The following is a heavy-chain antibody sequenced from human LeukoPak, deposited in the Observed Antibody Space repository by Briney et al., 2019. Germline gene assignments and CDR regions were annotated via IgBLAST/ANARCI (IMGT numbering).Heavy chain of an antibody. D-gene: IGHD6-13*01. CDR3: ARDPGSSWPSSFDC. CDR2: ISFSSSHI. J-gene: IGHJ4*02. V-gene: IGHV3-21*01. CDR1: GFTFSTYR. Sequence: GGSLRLSCAASGFTFSTYRMSWLRQAPGKGLEWVSSISFSSSHIFYADSVKGRFTISRGNAKNSLYLQMNSLRADDDTAVYYCARDPGSSWPSSFDCWGQGTLVTVSS.